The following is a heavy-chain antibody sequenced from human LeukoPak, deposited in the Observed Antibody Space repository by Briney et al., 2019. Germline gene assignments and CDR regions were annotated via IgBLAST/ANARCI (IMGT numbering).Heavy chain of an antibody. CDR1: SYSISSDYF. CDR3: AKGIQEIYYFDY. D-gene: IGHD5-24*01. CDR2: INHSGMT. J-gene: IGHJ4*02. V-gene: IGHV4-38-2*02. Sequence: NPSETLSLTCTVSSYSISSDYFWGWIRQPPGKGLEWIGSINHSGMTYYNPSLKSRVTISVDTSKNQFSLKLSSVTAADTAVYYCAKGIQEIYYFDYWGQGTLVTVSS.